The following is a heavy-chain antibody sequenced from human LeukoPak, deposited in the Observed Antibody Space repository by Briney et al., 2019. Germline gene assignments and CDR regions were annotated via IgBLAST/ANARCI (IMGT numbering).Heavy chain of an antibody. CDR1: GYTFTSYY. CDR3: AREGNTAYYFDY. V-gene: IGHV1-46*01. Sequence: GASVKVSCKASGYTFTSYYMHWVRQAPGQGLEWMGIINPSGGSTSYAQKFQGRVTMTRDTSTSTVYMELSSLGSEDTAVYYCAREGNTAYYFDYWGQGTLVTVSS. CDR2: INPSGGST. D-gene: IGHD5-18*01. J-gene: IGHJ4*02.